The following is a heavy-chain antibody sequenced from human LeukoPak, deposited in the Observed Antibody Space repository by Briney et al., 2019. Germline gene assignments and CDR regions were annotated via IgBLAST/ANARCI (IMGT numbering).Heavy chain of an antibody. D-gene: IGHD3-9*01. CDR2: ISGSGGST. V-gene: IGHV3-23*01. J-gene: IGHJ4*02. Sequence: PGGSLRLSCAASGFTFSSYAMSWVRQAPGKGLEWVSAISGSGGSTYYADSVKGRFTISRDNSKNTLYLQMNSLRAEDTAVYYCAKGQLGSAYYDILTGYFDYWGQGTLVTVSS. CDR1: GFTFSSYA. CDR3: AKGQLGSAYYDILTGYFDY.